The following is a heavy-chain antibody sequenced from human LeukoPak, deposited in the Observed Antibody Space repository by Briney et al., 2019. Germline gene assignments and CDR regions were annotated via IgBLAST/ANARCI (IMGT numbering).Heavy chain of an antibody. D-gene: IGHD3-10*01. V-gene: IGHV3-30*03. CDR1: GFTFSSYG. J-gene: IGHJ4*02. Sequence: GGSLRLSCAASGFTFSSYGMHWVRQAPGKGLEWVAVISYDGSNKYYADSVKGRFTISRDNSKNTLYLQMNSLRAEDTAVYYCASSLGFGGFDFDYWGQGTLVTVSS. CDR2: ISYDGSNK. CDR3: ASSLGFGGFDFDY.